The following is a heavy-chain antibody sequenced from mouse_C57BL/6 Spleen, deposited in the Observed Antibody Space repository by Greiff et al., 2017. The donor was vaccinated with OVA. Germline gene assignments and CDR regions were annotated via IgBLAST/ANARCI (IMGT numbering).Heavy chain of an antibody. J-gene: IGHJ3*01. V-gene: IGHV10-1*01. CDR1: GFSFNTYA. CDR3: VSTLYGNYEGFAY. Sequence: EVKLEESGGGLVQPKGSLKLSCAASGFSFNTYAMNWVRQAPGKGLEWVARIRSKSNNYATYYADSVKDRFTISRDDSESMLYLQMNNLKTEDTAMYYCVSTLYGNYEGFAYWGQGTLVTVSA. CDR2: IRSKSNNYAT. D-gene: IGHD2-1*01.